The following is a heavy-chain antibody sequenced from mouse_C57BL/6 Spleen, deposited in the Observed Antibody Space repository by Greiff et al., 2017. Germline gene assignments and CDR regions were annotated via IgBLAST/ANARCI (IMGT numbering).Heavy chain of an antibody. CDR3: ARGTYGYAMDY. V-gene: IGHV1-26*01. J-gene: IGHJ4*01. CDR2: INPHTGGT. CDR1: GYTFTDYY. D-gene: IGHD1-1*01. Sequence: EVKLQQSGPELVTPGASVKISCKASGYTFTDYYMNWVKQSHGKSLEWIGDINPHTGGTSYNQKFKGKATLTVDKSSSTAYMELRSLTTEDSAVYYCARGTYGYAMDYWGQGTSVTVSS.